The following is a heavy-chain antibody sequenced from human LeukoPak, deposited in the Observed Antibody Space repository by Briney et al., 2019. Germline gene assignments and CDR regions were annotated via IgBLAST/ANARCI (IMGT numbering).Heavy chain of an antibody. J-gene: IGHJ4*02. Sequence: TTSETLSLTCAVYGGSFSGYYWSWIRQPPGKGLEWIGEINHSGSTNYNPSLKSRVTISVDTSKNQFSLKLSSVTAADTAVYYCARRPRMVRGVIFFDYWGQGTLVTVSS. CDR1: GGSFSGYY. D-gene: IGHD3-10*01. CDR2: INHSGST. V-gene: IGHV4-34*01. CDR3: ARRPRMVRGVIFFDY.